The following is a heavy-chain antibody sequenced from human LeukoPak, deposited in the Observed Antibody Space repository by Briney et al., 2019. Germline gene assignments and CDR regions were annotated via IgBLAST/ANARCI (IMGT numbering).Heavy chain of an antibody. CDR3: ARERGGGGSSWYVDAFDI. D-gene: IGHD6-13*01. CDR1: GFTFNNYV. V-gene: IGHV3-23*01. CDR2: ISGSGGTT. Sequence: QPGGSLRLSCAASGFTFNNYVMSWVRQAPGKGLEWVSAISGSGGTTYYADSVKGRFTFSRDNSKNTLYLQMNSLRAEDTAVYYCARERGGGGSSWYVDAFDIWGQGTMVTVSS. J-gene: IGHJ3*02.